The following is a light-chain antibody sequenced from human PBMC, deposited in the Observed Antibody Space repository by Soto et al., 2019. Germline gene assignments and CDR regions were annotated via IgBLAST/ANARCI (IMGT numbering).Light chain of an antibody. V-gene: IGKV1-5*01. CDR1: QSISNR. CDR3: QQYNIYPWT. Sequence: EIQLTQLPATLSAFVGDEVTLTCRARQSISNRLAWYQQRPGKAPKHLIYDASSLDSGVPSRFSGSGSGTEFTLSISSLQPDDFATYYCQQYNIYPWTFGQGTKVDI. J-gene: IGKJ1*01. CDR2: DAS.